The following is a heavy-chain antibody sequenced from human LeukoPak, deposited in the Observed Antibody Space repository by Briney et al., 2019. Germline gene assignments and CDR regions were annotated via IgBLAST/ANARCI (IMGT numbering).Heavy chain of an antibody. J-gene: IGHJ3*02. CDR3: ARAFSPHYDSSGLGAFDI. V-gene: IGHV1-46*01. CDR1: GYTFTGHF. D-gene: IGHD3-22*01. Sequence: ASVTVSCKASGYTFTGHFIQWVRQAPGQGLEWMGIINPSGGSTSYAQKFQGRVTMTRDTSTSTVYMELSSLRSEDTAVYYCARAFSPHYDSSGLGAFDIWGQGTMVTVSS. CDR2: INPSGGST.